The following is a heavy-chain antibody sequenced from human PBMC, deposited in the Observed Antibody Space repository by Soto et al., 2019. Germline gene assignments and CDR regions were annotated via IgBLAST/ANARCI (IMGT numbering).Heavy chain of an antibody. J-gene: IGHJ6*02. CDR1: GCTFTSYD. D-gene: IGHD6-13*01. CDR2: MNPNSGNT. Sequence: ASVKVSCKASGCTFTSYDINWVRQATGQGLEWMGWMNPNSGNTGYAQKFQGRVTMTRNTSISTAYMELSSLRSEGTAVYYCARFHIAAAYYYYGMDVRRQGTTVTVSS. V-gene: IGHV1-8*01. CDR3: ARFHIAAAYYYYGMDV.